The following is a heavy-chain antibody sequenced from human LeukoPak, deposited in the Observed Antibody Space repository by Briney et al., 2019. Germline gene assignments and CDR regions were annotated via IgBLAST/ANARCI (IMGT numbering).Heavy chain of an antibody. J-gene: IGHJ4*02. CDR3: TSPSPWGSSWYQPDY. Sequence: GGSLRLSCAASGFTFSGSAVHWVRQASGKGLEWVGRIRSKANSYATAYAASVKGRFTISRDDSKNTAYLQMNSLKTEDTAVYYCTSPSPWGSSWYQPDYWGQGTLVTVSS. D-gene: IGHD6-13*01. CDR1: GFTFSGSA. V-gene: IGHV3-73*01. CDR2: IRSKANSYAT.